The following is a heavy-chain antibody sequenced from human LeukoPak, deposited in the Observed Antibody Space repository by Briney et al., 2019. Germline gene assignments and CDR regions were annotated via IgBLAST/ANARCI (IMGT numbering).Heavy chain of an antibody. D-gene: IGHD3-9*01. J-gene: IGHJ6*04. Sequence: ASVKVSCKASCYTFTSYGISWVRQAPGQGLEWMGWISTYNGKTNYAQKVQGRVTTTTDTSTSTAYMELRSLRSDDTAVYYCARGEYYDILTSYYYYNMDVWGKGTTVIVSS. CDR3: ARGEYYDILTSYYYYNMDV. CDR2: ISTYNGKT. V-gene: IGHV1-18*01. CDR1: CYTFTSYG.